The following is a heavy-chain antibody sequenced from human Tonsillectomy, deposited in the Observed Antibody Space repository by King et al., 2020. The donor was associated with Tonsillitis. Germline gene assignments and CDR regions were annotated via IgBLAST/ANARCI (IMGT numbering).Heavy chain of an antibody. J-gene: IGHJ6*04. Sequence: VQLVESGGGVVQPGGSLRLSCAASGFTFSSYGMHWVRQAPDKGLEWVAFIRYDTSNKYYADSVKGRFTISRDKSKNTLYLEMNSLRAEDTAVYYCAKDSGAYYDFPYGMDVWGKGTTVTVSS. CDR1: GFTFSSYG. CDR3: AKDSGAYYDFPYGMDV. CDR2: IRYDTSNK. V-gene: IGHV3-30*02. D-gene: IGHD3-3*01.